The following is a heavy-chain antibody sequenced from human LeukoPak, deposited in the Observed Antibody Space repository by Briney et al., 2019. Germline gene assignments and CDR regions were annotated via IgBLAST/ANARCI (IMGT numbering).Heavy chain of an antibody. CDR2: IYYSGST. J-gene: IGHJ4*02. Sequence: PSETLSLTCTVSGGSISSSSYYWGWIRQPPGKGLEWIGSIYYSGSTYYNPSLKSRVTISVDTSKNQFSLKLSSVTAADTAVYYCARDQGLWWHDYWGQGTLVTVSS. D-gene: IGHD4/OR15-4a*01. CDR1: GGSISSSSYY. CDR3: ARDQGLWWHDY. V-gene: IGHV4-39*07.